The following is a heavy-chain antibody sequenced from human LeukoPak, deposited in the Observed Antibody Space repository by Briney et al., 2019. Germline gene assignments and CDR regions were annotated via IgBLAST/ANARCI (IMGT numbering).Heavy chain of an antibody. CDR1: GYTLTELS. D-gene: IGHD5-18*01. Sequence: GASVKVSCKVSGYTLTELSMHWVRQAPGKGLEWMGGFDPEDGETIYAQKFQGRVTMTEDTSTDTAYMELSSLRSEGTAVYYCAATMPGQLWLDYWGQGTLVTVSS. J-gene: IGHJ4*02. CDR3: AATMPGQLWLDY. V-gene: IGHV1-24*01. CDR2: FDPEDGET.